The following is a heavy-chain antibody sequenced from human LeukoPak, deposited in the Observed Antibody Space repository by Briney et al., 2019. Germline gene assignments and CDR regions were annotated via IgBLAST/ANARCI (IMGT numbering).Heavy chain of an antibody. V-gene: IGHV3-23*01. CDR2: ISGSGGST. CDR1: GFTFSSYA. Sequence: GGSLRLSCAASGFTFSSYAMSRVRQAPGKGLEWVSAISGSGGSTYYADSVKGRFTISRDNSKNTLYLQMNSLRAEDTAVYYCAKDPSMYDGDYIIRWGQGTLVIVSS. J-gene: IGHJ4*02. CDR3: AKDPSMYDGDYIIR. D-gene: IGHD4-17*01.